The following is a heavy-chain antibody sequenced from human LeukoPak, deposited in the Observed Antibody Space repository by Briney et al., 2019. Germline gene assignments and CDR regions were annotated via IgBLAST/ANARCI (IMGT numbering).Heavy chain of an antibody. CDR3: AKVPPGYCGDDSCYLDY. Sequence: GGSLRLSCAASGLTFSSYAMSWVRQAPGKGLEWVSTISTSGADTYYTDSVKGRFTISRDNSKNTLYLQMISLKAEDTAIYYCAKVPPGYCGDDSCYLDYWGQGTLVTVSS. CDR2: ISTSGADT. CDR1: GLTFSSYA. V-gene: IGHV3-23*01. J-gene: IGHJ4*02. D-gene: IGHD2-15*01.